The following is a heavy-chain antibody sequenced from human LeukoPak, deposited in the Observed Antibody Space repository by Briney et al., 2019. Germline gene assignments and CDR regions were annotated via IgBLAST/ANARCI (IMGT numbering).Heavy chain of an antibody. CDR3: AVAARY. V-gene: IGHV1-69*04. Sequence: SVKVSCKASGYTFTSYDINWVRQATGQGLEWMGRIIPILGIANYAQKFQGRVTITADKSTSTAYMELSSLRSEDTAVYYCAVAARYWGQGTLVTVSS. CDR1: GYTFTSYD. D-gene: IGHD2-15*01. J-gene: IGHJ4*02. CDR2: IIPILGIA.